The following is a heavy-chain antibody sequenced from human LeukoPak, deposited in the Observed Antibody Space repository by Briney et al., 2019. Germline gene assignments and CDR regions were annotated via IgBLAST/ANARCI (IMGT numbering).Heavy chain of an antibody. Sequence: GGSLRLSCAASGFTFSSYGMHWVRQAPGKGLEWVSSISSSSSYIYYADSVKGRFTISRDNAKNSLYLQMNSLRAEDTAVYYCARDLRIVGATKGGIYYYYYMDVWGKGTTVTVSS. CDR2: ISSSSSYI. CDR1: GFTFSSYG. J-gene: IGHJ6*03. CDR3: ARDLRIVGATKGGIYYYYYMDV. D-gene: IGHD1-26*01. V-gene: IGHV3-21*01.